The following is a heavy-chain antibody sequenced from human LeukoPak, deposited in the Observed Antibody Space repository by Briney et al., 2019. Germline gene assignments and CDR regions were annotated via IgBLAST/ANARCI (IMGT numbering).Heavy chain of an antibody. D-gene: IGHD7-27*01. V-gene: IGHV3-23*01. CDR3: AKEGRNWGRDCFDY. CDR2: FSGSAAST. Sequence: GGPLKLPCAPSGITFRTFAMNGAPRAPGKGREWVPVFSGSAASTSYADSVKGRFTISRDNSRNTLYLQMNNLRAEDTAVYYCAKEGRNWGRDCFDYWGQGTLVTVSS. CDR1: GITFRTFA. J-gene: IGHJ4*02.